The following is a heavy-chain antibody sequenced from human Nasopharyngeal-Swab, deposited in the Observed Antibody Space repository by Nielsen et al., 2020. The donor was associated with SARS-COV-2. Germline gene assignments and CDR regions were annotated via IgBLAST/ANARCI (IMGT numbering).Heavy chain of an antibody. CDR2: ISYDGSNK. Sequence: GGSLRLSCAASGFTFSSYGMHWVRQAPGKGLEWVAVISYDGSNKYYADSVKGRFTISRDNSKNTLYLQMNSLRAEDTAVYYCAREDGLQLDAFDIWGQGTMVTVSS. D-gene: IGHD4-11*01. J-gene: IGHJ3*02. CDR3: AREDGLQLDAFDI. CDR1: GFTFSSYG. V-gene: IGHV3-30*03.